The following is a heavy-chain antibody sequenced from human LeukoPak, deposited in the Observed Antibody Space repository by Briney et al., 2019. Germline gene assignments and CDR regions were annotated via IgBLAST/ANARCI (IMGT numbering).Heavy chain of an antibody. CDR2: LYYTGST. J-gene: IGHJ4*02. CDR1: SDSGVSMRGHS. V-gene: IGHV4-59*11. Sequence: SETLSLTCTVSSDSGVSMRGHSWGWFRQPPGKGLEWIGYLYYTGSTDYNPSLKSRVTITGDTSKKQFSLKLKSVTAADTAVYYCARGSGWYDYRGQGTLVTVSS. D-gene: IGHD6-19*01. CDR3: ARGSGWYDY.